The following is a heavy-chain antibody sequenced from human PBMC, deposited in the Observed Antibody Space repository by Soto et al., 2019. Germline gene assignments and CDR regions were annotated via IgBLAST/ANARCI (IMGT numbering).Heavy chain of an antibody. V-gene: IGHV4-39*01. D-gene: IGHD6-6*01. J-gene: IGHJ6*02. CDR1: GVSISSSSYY. Sequence: PSETLSLTCAVSGVSISSSSYYWGWIRQPPGKGLEWIGSIYYSGSTYYNPSLKSRVTISVDTSKNQFTLKLSSVTAADTAVYCCAKMSIAARLYYYYGMDVWGQGTTVTVSS. CDR2: IYYSGST. CDR3: AKMSIAARLYYYYGMDV.